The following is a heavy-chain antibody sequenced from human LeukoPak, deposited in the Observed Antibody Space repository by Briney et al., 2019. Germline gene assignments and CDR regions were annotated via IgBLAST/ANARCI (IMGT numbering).Heavy chain of an antibody. V-gene: IGHV3-21*01. D-gene: IGHD3-10*01. CDR3: ARDRVAGGAFDI. CDR2: ISSSSSYI. CDR1: GFTFSSYS. J-gene: IGHJ3*02. Sequence: GGSLRLSCAACGFTFSSYSMNWVRQAPGKGLEWVSSISSSSSYIYYADSVKGRFTISRDNAKNSLYLQMNSLRAEDTAVYYCARDRVAGGAFDIWGQGTMVTVSS.